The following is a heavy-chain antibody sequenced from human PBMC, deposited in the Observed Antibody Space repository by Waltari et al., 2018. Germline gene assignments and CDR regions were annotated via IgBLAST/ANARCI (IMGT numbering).Heavy chain of an antibody. CDR2: IQQNGSEK. V-gene: IGHV3-7*01. CDR3: ARDLVATPP. D-gene: IGHD2-21*02. Sequence: EVQLVESGGDLVQPGGSIRLSCAASGFTFSRSWMTWVRQATGKGLEWVGNIQQNGSEKWYADSVRGRFTISRDNAMNSLYLQMNSLRVEDTAVYYCARDLVATPPWGQGTLVTVSS. J-gene: IGHJ5*02. CDR1: GFTFSRSW.